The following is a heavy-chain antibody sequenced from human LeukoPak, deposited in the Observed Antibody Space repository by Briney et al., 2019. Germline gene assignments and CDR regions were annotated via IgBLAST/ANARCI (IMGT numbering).Heavy chain of an antibody. J-gene: IGHJ5*02. CDR3: ARVPDIVVVPAAMSENWFDP. CDR2: ISAYNGNT. D-gene: IGHD2-2*01. CDR1: GYTFTSYG. V-gene: IGHV1-18*01. Sequence: GASVKVSCTASGYTFTSYGISWVRQAPGQGLEWMGWISAYNGNTNYAQKLQGRVTMTTDTSTSTAYMELRSLRSDDTAVYYCARVPDIVVVPAAMSENWFDPWGQGTLVTVSS.